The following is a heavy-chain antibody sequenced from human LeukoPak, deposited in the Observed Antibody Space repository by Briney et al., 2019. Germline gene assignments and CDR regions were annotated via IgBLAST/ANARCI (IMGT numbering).Heavy chain of an antibody. V-gene: IGHV3-48*03. D-gene: IGHD3-10*01. CDR2: ISSSGSTI. J-gene: IGHJ4*02. Sequence: PGGSLRLSCVASGFTFSRFELNWVRQAPGKVLEWVSYISSSGSTIYYADSVKGRFTISRDNAKNSLYLQMNSLRAEDTAVYYCARARVTMVRGVIIGFDYWGQGTLVTVSS. CDR1: GFTFSRFE. CDR3: ARARVTMVRGVIIGFDY.